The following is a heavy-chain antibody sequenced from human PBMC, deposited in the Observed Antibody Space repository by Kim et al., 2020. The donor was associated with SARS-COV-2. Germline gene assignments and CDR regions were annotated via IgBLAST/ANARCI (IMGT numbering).Heavy chain of an antibody. V-gene: IGHV3-15*01. J-gene: IGHJ4*02. D-gene: IGHD3-10*01. CDR3: TTPAGYYGSGTYYFDY. Sequence: PVQGRFTISRDDSKNTLYLQMNSLKTEDTAVYYFTTPAGYYGSGTYYFDYWGQGTLVTVSS.